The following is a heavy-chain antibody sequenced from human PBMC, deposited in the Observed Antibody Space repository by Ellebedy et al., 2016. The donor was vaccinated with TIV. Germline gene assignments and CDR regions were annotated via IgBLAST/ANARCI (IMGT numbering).Heavy chain of an antibody. CDR3: ARDGGLGTPFDY. CDR2: ITDDGSRT. D-gene: IGHD7-27*01. Sequence: GESLKISCTASGFTFSGYWIHWVRQAPGKGLEWVSRITDDGSRTAYADSVKGRFTLSRDNAKNTVYLQMSSLRVEDTAIYYCARDGGLGTPFDYWGQGVLVTVSS. V-gene: IGHV3-74*01. CDR1: GFTFSGYW. J-gene: IGHJ4*02.